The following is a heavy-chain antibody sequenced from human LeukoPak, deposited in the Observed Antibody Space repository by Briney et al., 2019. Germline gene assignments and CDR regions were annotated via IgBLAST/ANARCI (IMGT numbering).Heavy chain of an antibody. Sequence: SETLSLTCTVSGDSIRSSNHYWAWIRQPPGPGLEWLGGVYTGGTTHYNPSLKSRVSMSLDTSKNQFSLDLSSVTAADMAVYYCARAGYSSGYYCPCYMDVWGRGTTVTVSS. CDR2: VYTGGTT. V-gene: IGHV4-39*07. D-gene: IGHD6-19*01. CDR1: GDSIRSSNHY. CDR3: ARAGYSSGYYCPCYMDV. J-gene: IGHJ6*03.